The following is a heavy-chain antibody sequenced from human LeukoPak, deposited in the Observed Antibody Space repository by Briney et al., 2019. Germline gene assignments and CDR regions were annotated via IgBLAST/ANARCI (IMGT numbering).Heavy chain of an antibody. CDR2: ISSNGGST. V-gene: IGHV3-64*01. CDR1: GFTFSSYA. CDR3: ARGGATVTTTTFDY. D-gene: IGHD4-4*01. J-gene: IGHJ4*02. Sequence: PGGSLRLSCAASGFTFSSYAMHWVRQAPGKGLEYVSAISSNGGSTYYANSVKGRFTISRDNSKNTPYLQMGSLRAEDMAVYYCARGGATVTTTTFDYWGQGTLVTVSS.